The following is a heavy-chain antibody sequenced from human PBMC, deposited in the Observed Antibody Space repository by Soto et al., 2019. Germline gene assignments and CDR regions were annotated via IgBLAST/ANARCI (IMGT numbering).Heavy chain of an antibody. CDR3: ARDSGYSYGYFDY. V-gene: IGHV3-11*06. CDR1: GFTFSDYY. Sequence: GGSLRLSCAASGFTFSDYYMSWIRQAPGKGLEWVSYISSSSSYTNYADSVKGRFTISRDNAKNSLYLQMNSLRAEDTAVYYCARDSGYSYGYFDYWGQGTLVTVSS. J-gene: IGHJ4*02. CDR2: ISSSSSYT. D-gene: IGHD5-18*01.